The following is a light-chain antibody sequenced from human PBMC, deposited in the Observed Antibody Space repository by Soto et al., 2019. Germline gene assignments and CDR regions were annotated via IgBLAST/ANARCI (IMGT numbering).Light chain of an antibody. V-gene: IGKV3-11*01. CDR2: DAS. Sequence: EIVLTQSPATLSLSPGERATLSCRASQSVSSYLAWYQQKPGQAPRLLIYDASNRATGIPARFSGSGSGTDFNLTISSLESEDFAIYYCQQRSNWPPVTFGGGTKVEMK. CDR1: QSVSSY. J-gene: IGKJ4*01. CDR3: QQRSNWPPVT.